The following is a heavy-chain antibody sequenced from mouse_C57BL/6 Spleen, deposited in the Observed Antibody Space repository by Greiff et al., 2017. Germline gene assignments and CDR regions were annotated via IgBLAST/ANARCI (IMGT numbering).Heavy chain of an antibody. D-gene: IGHD1-1*01. V-gene: IGHV1-61*01. J-gene: IGHJ4*01. CDR2: IYPSDSET. CDR3: ARGYYYGSPYAMDY. Sequence: QVQLQQPGAELVRPGSSVKLSCKASGYTFTSYWMDWVKQRPGQGLEWIGNIYPSDSETNYNQKFKDKATLTVDKSSSTAYMQLSSLTSEDSAVYYCARGYYYGSPYAMDYWGQGTSVTVSS. CDR1: GYTFTSYW.